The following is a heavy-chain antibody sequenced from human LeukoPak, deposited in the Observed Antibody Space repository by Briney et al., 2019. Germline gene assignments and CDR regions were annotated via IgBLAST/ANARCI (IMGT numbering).Heavy chain of an antibody. Sequence: ASVKVSCKVSGYTLTELSMHWVRQAPGKGLEWMGGFDPEDGETIYAQKSQGRVTMTEDTSTDTAYMELSSLRSGDTAVYYCARDGYYDSSGYEYYFDYWGQGTLVTVSS. CDR2: FDPEDGET. J-gene: IGHJ4*02. V-gene: IGHV1-24*01. D-gene: IGHD3-22*01. CDR1: GYTLTELS. CDR3: ARDGYYDSSGYEYYFDY.